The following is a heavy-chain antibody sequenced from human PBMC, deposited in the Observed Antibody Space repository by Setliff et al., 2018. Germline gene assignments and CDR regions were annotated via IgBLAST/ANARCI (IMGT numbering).Heavy chain of an antibody. J-gene: IGHJ4*02. CDR3: ASTPDGDLYYNFWSGYYLTLDY. D-gene: IGHD3-3*01. CDR2: IYYSGST. CDR1: GGSISSSSYY. V-gene: IGHV4-39*07. Sequence: SETLSLTCTVSGGSISSSSYYWGWIRQPPEKGLEWVGSIYYSGSTYYNPSLKSRVTISVDTSKNQFSLKLSSVTAADTAVYYCASTPDGDLYYNFWSGYYLTLDYWGQGTLVTVAS.